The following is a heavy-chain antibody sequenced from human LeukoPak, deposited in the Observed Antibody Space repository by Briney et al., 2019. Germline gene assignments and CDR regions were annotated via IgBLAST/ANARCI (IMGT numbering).Heavy chain of an antibody. D-gene: IGHD2-15*01. V-gene: IGHV4-39*01. J-gene: IGHJ5*02. CDR1: GGSISSSSYY. Sequence: SETLSLTCTVSGGSISSSSYYWGWIRQPPGKGLEWIGSIYCSGSTYYNPSLKSRVTISVDTSKNQFSLKLSSVTAADTAVYYCARRLDCSGGSCYSSHWFDPWGQGTLVTVSS. CDR3: ARRLDCSGGSCYSSHWFDP. CDR2: IYCSGST.